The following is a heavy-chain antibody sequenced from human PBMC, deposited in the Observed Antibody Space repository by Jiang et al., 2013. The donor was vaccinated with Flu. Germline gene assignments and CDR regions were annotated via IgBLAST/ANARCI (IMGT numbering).Heavy chain of an antibody. D-gene: IGHD1-26*01. V-gene: IGHV3-30-3*01. Sequence: VQLLESGGGVVQPGRSLRLSCAASGFTFSSYAMHWVRQAPGKGLEWVAVISYDGSNKYYADSVKGRFTISRDNSKNTLYVQMNSLRAEDTAVYYCARDHGSYYYYYMDVWGKGTTVTVSS. CDR3: ARDHGSYYYYYMDV. CDR2: ISYDGSNK. CDR1: GFTFSSYA. J-gene: IGHJ6*03.